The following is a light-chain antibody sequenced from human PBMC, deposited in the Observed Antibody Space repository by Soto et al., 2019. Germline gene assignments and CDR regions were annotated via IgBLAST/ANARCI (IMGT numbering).Light chain of an antibody. CDR3: QQYGSSGT. J-gene: IGKJ1*01. CDR2: DAS. V-gene: IGKV3-15*01. CDR1: QGIGST. Sequence: IVMTQSPATLSVSPGERATLSCRASQGIGSTLAWYQQKPGQTPRLLIYDASTRATGIPARFSGIGSGTEFTLTSSRLEPEDFAVYYCQQYGSSGTFGQGTKVDIK.